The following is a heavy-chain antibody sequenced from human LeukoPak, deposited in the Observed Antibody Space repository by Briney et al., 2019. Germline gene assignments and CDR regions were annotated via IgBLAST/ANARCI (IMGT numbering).Heavy chain of an antibody. CDR2: IYGGATT. Sequence: GGSLRLSCAASGFTVSSNDMSWVRQAPGKGLEWVSFIYGGATTYYADSVKGRFTISRDNSKNTLYLQMNSLRAEDTAVYYCVRDGGSGSYGDHYYYGMDVWGQGTTVTVSS. V-gene: IGHV3-53*01. CDR1: GFTVSSND. D-gene: IGHD3-10*01. CDR3: VRDGGSGSYGDHYYYGMDV. J-gene: IGHJ6*02.